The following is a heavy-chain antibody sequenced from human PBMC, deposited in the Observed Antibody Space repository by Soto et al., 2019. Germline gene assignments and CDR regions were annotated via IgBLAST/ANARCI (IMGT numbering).Heavy chain of an antibody. D-gene: IGHD3-22*01. CDR2: ISAYNGNT. CDR1: GYTFTSYG. V-gene: IGHV1-18*04. CDR3: ARDRDRTSMIVVVITSYYYYGMDV. J-gene: IGHJ6*02. Sequence: ASVKVSCKASGYTFTSYGISWVRQAPGQGLEWMGCISAYNGNTNYAQKLQGRVTMTTDTSTSTAYMELRSLRSDDTAVYYCARDRDRTSMIVVVITSYYYYGMDVWGQGTTVTVSS.